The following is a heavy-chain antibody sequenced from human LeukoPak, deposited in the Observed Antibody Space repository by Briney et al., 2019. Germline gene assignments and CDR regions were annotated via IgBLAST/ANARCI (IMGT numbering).Heavy chain of an antibody. CDR3: ARDEEIAAASWFDP. Sequence: GGSLRLSCAASGFTFSSYSMNWVRQAPGKGLEWVSSISSSSSYIYYADSVKGRFTISRDDAKNSLYLQMNGLRAEDTAVYYCARDEEIAAASWFDPWGQGTLVTVSS. CDR2: ISSSSSYI. CDR1: GFTFSSYS. V-gene: IGHV3-21*01. D-gene: IGHD6-13*01. J-gene: IGHJ5*02.